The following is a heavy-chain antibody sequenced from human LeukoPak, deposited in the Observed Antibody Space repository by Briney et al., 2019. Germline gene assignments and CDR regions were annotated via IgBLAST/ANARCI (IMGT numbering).Heavy chain of an antibody. J-gene: IGHJ6*02. CDR3: AVLHYYAMDV. V-gene: IGHV3-9*01. CDR1: GFTFDDYA. Sequence: GGSLRLSCAASGFTFDDYAMHWVRQAPGRGLEWVSGISWNSGTKGYADSVKGRFTISRDNAKNSLYLQMNSLRGEDAALYYCAVLHYYAMDVWGQGTTVTVSS. CDR2: ISWNSGTK. D-gene: IGHD2-8*01.